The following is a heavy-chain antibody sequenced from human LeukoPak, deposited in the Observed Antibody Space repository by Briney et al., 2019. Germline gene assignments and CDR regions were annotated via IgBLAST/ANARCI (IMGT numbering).Heavy chain of an antibody. D-gene: IGHD6-25*01. CDR3: ARTYSFYSRGAFDI. J-gene: IGHJ3*02. Sequence: GGSLRLSCAASGFTFSDSYMSWIRQAPGKGLEWVSYISSSGSAIYYADSVKGRFTISGDNAKNSLYLQMNSLRAEDTAVYYCARTYSFYSRGAFDIWGQGTMVTVSS. CDR1: GFTFSDSY. CDR2: ISSSGSAI. V-gene: IGHV3-11*04.